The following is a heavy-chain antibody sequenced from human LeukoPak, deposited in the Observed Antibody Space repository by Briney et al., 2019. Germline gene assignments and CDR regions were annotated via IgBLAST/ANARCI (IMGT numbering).Heavy chain of an antibody. CDR2: IYYTGST. V-gene: IGHV4-59*01. D-gene: IGHD6-13*01. CDR3: ARVLPAAGTPTYYYYYYMDV. Sequence: GSLRLSCAASGFTFSSYSMSWIRQPPGKGLEWIGYIYYTGSTNYNPSLNSRVTISLETSKNQFSLNLSSVTAADTAVYYCARVLPAAGTPTYYYYYYMDVWGKGTTVTVSS. J-gene: IGHJ6*03. CDR1: GFTFSSYS.